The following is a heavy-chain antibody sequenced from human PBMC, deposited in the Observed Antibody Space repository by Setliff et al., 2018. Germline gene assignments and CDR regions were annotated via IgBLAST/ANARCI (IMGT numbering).Heavy chain of an antibody. CDR1: GISISSGHY. CDR2: IYHKGRT. CDR3: ASPRRDDLDSPFDAFDI. J-gene: IGHJ3*02. V-gene: IGHV4-38-2*01. D-gene: IGHD3-3*01. Sequence: PSETLSLTCGVSGISISSGHYWGWIRQPPGKGLEWIATIYHKGRTYYNPSLDSRVTISPDTSKNHFSLRLSSVTAADTAVYYCASPRRDDLDSPFDAFDIWGQGTKVTVSS.